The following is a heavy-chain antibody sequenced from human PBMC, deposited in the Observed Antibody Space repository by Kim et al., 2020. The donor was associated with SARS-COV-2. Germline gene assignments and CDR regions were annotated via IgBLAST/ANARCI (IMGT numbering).Heavy chain of an antibody. J-gene: IGHJ1*01. CDR3: SIGYSSGWSDTEYFQH. CDR2: IYYSGST. D-gene: IGHD6-19*01. Sequence: SETLSLTCTASGGSISSSSYYWGWIRQPPGKGLEWIGSIYYSGSTYYNPSLKSRVTISVDTSKNQFSLKLSSVTAADTAVYYCSIGYSSGWSDTEYFQHWGQGTLVTVSS. V-gene: IGHV4-39*07. CDR1: GGSISSSSYY.